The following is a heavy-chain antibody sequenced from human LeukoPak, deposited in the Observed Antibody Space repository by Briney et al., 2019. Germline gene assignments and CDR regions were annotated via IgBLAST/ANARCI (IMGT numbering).Heavy chain of an antibody. CDR3: ARDTRITAAEYTFDY. D-gene: IGHD6-13*01. V-gene: IGHV1-69*13. CDR1: GYTFTSYY. CDR2: IIPIFGTA. Sequence: SVKVSCKASGYTFTSYYMHWVRQAPGQGLEWMGGIIPIFGTANYAQKFQGRVTITADESTSTAYMELSSLRSEDTAVYYCARDTRITAAEYTFDYWGQGTLVTVSS. J-gene: IGHJ4*02.